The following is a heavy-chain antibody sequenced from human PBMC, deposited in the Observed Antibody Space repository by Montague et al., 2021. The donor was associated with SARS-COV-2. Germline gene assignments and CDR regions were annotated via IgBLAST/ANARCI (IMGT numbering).Heavy chain of an antibody. J-gene: IGHJ4*02. CDR3: ARAPTARGPRYSFDH. CDR2: INYSGAT. CDR1: GGSITGYY. V-gene: IGHV4-59*01. D-gene: IGHD2-15*01. Sequence: SETLSLTCAVSGGSITGYYWSWLRQPPGKGLEWIAYINYSGATNYNPSLRSRVTISADTSKNQFSLQLSSVTAADTAVYYCARAPTARGPRYSFDHWGQGTLVTVSS.